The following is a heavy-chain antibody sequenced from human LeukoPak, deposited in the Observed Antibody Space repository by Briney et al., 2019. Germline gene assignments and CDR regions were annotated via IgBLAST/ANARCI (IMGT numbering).Heavy chain of an antibody. CDR2: ISGSGGNT. V-gene: IGHV3-23*01. J-gene: IGHJ6*02. Sequence: GGSLRLSCAAPRFTFNSYAMSWVRQAPGKGLEWVSVISGSGGNTHYADSVKSRFTISRDNSKNMLYLQTNSLRAEDTALYYCAKGLQNMGAPYYYGMDVWGQGITVTVSS. D-gene: IGHD1-26*01. CDR3: AKGLQNMGAPYYYGMDV. CDR1: RFTFNSYA.